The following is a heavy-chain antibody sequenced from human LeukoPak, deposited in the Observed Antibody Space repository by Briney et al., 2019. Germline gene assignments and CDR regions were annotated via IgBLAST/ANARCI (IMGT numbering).Heavy chain of an antibody. D-gene: IGHD2-2*01. CDR1: GGSISSYY. J-gene: IGHJ4*02. CDR2: IYTSGST. Sequence: SETLSLTCTVSGGSISSYYWSWIRQPPGKGLEWIGYIYTSGSTNYNPSLKSRVTISVDTSKNQFPLKLSSVTAADTAVYYCARRRYCSSTSCYNYFDYWGQGTLVTVSS. V-gene: IGHV4-4*09. CDR3: ARRRYCSSTSCYNYFDY.